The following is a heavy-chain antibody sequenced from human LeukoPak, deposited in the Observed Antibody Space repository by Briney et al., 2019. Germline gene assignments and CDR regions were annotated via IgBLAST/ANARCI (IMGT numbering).Heavy chain of an antibody. V-gene: IGHV3-7*01. D-gene: IGHD2-15*01. CDR3: ARDSRIAYYYYYYMDV. CDR1: GFSLRSFW. Sequence: GGSLRLSCEPSGFSLRSFWMTWVRQAPGKGPEWVTNINQEGSEKYYGDSVKGRFTISRDSAKNSLYLQMNSLRAEDTAVYYCARDSRIAYYYYYYMDVWGKGTTVTVSS. CDR2: INQEGSEK. J-gene: IGHJ6*03.